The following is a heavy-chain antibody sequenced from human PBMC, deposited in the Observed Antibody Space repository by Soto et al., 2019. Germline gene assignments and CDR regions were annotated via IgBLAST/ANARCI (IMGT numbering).Heavy chain of an antibody. V-gene: IGHV1-69*02. Sequence: SVKVSCMASGGTFSSYTISWVRQAPGQGLEWMGRIIPILGIANYAQKFQGRVTITADKSTSTAYMELSSLRSEDTAVYYCARGNCSGGSCYRPYYYYYMDVWGKGTTVTVSS. D-gene: IGHD2-15*01. CDR2: IIPILGIA. CDR1: GGTFSSYT. CDR3: ARGNCSGGSCYRPYYYYYMDV. J-gene: IGHJ6*03.